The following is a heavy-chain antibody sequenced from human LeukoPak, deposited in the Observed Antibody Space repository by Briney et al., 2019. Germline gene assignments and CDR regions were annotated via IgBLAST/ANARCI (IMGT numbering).Heavy chain of an antibody. V-gene: IGHV4-39*01. CDR1: GGSISSSSYY. J-gene: IGHJ4*02. CDR2: IYYSGST. Sequence: SETLSLTCTVSGGSISSSSYYWGWIRQPPGKGLEWIGSIYYSGSTYYNPSLKSRVTISVDTSKNQFSLKLSSVTAADTAVYYCARKGYYDSSGYLNYWGQGTLVTVYS. D-gene: IGHD3-22*01. CDR3: ARKGYYDSSGYLNY.